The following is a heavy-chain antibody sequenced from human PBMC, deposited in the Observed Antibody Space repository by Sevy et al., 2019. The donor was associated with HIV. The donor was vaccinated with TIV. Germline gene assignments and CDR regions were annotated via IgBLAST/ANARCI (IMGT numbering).Heavy chain of an antibody. V-gene: IGHV3-23*01. J-gene: IGHJ3*02. D-gene: IGHD3-22*01. Sequence: GGSLRLSCTGSGFTFSNYAMNWVRQAPGKGLEWVSTIFRSGDVTYYADSVKGRFTIPRDNSRNTLFLQMKSLRAEDTAVYYCAGARYDSSGSFDAFDIWGQGTMVTVSS. CDR2: IFRSGDVT. CDR1: GFTFSNYA. CDR3: AGARYDSSGSFDAFDI.